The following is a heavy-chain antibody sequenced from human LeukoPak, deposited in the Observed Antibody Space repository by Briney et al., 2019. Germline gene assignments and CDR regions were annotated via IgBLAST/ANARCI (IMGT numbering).Heavy chain of an antibody. CDR1: GGSFSGYY. CDR2: INHSGST. D-gene: IGHD3-10*01. Sequence: SETLSLTCTVYGGSFSGYYWSWIRQPPGKGLEWIGEINHSGSTNYNPSLKSRVTISIDTSKNQFSLKLSSVTAADTAVYYCASPLRPYRRITSGANAFDIWGQGTMVTFSS. J-gene: IGHJ3*02. V-gene: IGHV4-34*01. CDR3: ASPLRPYRRITSGANAFDI.